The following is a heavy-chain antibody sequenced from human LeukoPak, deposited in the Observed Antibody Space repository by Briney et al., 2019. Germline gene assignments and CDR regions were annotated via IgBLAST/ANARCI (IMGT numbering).Heavy chain of an antibody. CDR2: IIPIFGTA. J-gene: IGHJ4*02. CDR3: ASTIFGVDTPLDY. Sequence: ASVKVSCKASGGTFSSYAISWVRQAPGQGLEWMGRIIPIFGTANYAQKFQGRVTITTDESTSTAYMELSSLRSEDTAVYYCASTIFGVDTPLDYWGQGTLVTVSS. CDR1: GGTFSSYA. D-gene: IGHD3-3*01. V-gene: IGHV1-69*05.